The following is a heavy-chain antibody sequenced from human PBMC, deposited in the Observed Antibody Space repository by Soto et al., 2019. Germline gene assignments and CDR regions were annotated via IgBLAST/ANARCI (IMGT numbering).Heavy chain of an antibody. CDR2: IKQDGSEK. J-gene: IGHJ6*03. D-gene: IGHD3-10*01. Sequence: EVQLVESGGGLVQPGGSLRLSCAASGFTFSSYWMSWVRQAPGKGLEWVANIKQDGSEKYYVDSVKGRFTISRDNAKNSLYLQMNSLRAEDTAVSYCARGYTGSGSYLYYYYYYLHVWGKGTTVTVSS. V-gene: IGHV3-7*01. CDR1: GFTFSSYW. CDR3: ARGYTGSGSYLYYYYYYLHV.